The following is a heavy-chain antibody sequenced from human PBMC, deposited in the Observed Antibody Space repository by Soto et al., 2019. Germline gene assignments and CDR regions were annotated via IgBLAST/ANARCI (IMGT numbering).Heavy chain of an antibody. CDR2: INSDGSST. J-gene: IGHJ4*02. V-gene: IGHV3-74*01. CDR1: GFTFSSYW. Sequence: PGGSLRLSCAASGFTFSSYWMHWVRQAPGKGLVWVSRINSDGSSTSYADSVKGRFTISRDNAKNTLYLQMNSLRAEDTAVYYCVKDLALSTTVVTPGVTRDDWGQGTPVTVSS. CDR3: VKDLALSTTVVTPGVTRDD. D-gene: IGHD4-17*01.